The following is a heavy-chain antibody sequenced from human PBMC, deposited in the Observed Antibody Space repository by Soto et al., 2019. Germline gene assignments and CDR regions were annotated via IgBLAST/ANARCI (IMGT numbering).Heavy chain of an antibody. D-gene: IGHD3-10*01. J-gene: IGHJ4*02. CDR3: ARVGEGSNTDY. V-gene: IGHV3-30-3*01. Sequence: QVQLVESGGGVVQPGRSLRLSCAASGFTFSSYAMNWVRQAPGKGLEWVAVLSYDGSVKYYADSVKGRFTISRDNSKKTEYLQMNSLRVEDTAVYYCARVGEGSNTDYWGQGTLVTVSS. CDR1: GFTFSSYA. CDR2: LSYDGSVK.